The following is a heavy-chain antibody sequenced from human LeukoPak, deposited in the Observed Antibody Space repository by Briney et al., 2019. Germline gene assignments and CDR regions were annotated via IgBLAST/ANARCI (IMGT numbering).Heavy chain of an antibody. Sequence: GGSLRLSCAASGFTFSSYWMHWVRQAPGKGLVWVSRINSDGSTTSYADSVKGRFTISRDDAKNTLYLQMNSLRAEDTAVYYCSRDTADDAFDIWGQGTMVTVSS. CDR2: INSDGSTT. V-gene: IGHV3-74*01. CDR3: SRDTADDAFDI. CDR1: GFTFSSYW. J-gene: IGHJ3*02.